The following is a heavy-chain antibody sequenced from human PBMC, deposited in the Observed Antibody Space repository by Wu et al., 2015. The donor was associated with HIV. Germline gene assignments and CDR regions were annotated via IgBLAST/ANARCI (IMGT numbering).Heavy chain of an antibody. CDR1: GGTFDSFA. Sequence: QVQLVQSGAGVKKPGSSVRVSCKTSGGTFDSFAVSWVRQVPGQGLQWLGGIIPMFKRPNYAGEFEHRLKITVDESSASVYLELRGLKSGDTAFYYCARNVPLLGQVWGQGTLITVSS. V-gene: IGHV1-69*13. D-gene: IGHD2-15*01. J-gene: IGHJ4*02. CDR3: ARNVPLLGQV. CDR2: IIPMFKRP.